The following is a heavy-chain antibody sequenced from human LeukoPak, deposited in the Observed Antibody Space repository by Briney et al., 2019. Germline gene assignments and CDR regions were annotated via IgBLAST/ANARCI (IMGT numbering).Heavy chain of an antibody. D-gene: IGHD6-19*01. CDR1: GYTFTSSA. J-gene: IGHJ4*02. CDR2: INTNTGNP. V-gene: IGHV7-4-1*02. Sequence: GASVKVSCKASGYTFTSSALNWVRQAPGQGLEWMGWINTNTGNPTYAQGFTGRFVFSLDTSVSTAYLHISSLKAEDTAVYYCATDLKKGDRGCFDYWGQGTLVTVSS. CDR3: ATDLKKGDRGCFDY.